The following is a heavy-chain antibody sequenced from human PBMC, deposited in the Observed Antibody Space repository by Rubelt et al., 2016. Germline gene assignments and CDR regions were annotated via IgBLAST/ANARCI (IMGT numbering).Heavy chain of an antibody. Sequence: LEWIGSIYYIGTTFYNPSFKSRVTISVDTSTNQFSLRLGPVTAADTAVYYCARDTSSYYDSSGSFDIWGQGTMVTVSS. J-gene: IGHJ3*02. CDR2: IYYIGTT. V-gene: IGHV4-39*02. CDR3: ARDTSSYYDSSGSFDI. D-gene: IGHD3-22*01.